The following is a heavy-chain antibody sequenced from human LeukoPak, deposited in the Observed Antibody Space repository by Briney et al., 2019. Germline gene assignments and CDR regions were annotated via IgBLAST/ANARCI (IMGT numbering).Heavy chain of an antibody. D-gene: IGHD6-6*01. Sequence: GGSLRLSCAASGFSFSSYGMHWVRQAPGKGLEWVAFIRYDGSNEHYADSVKGRFTISRDNSKNTLYLQMNSLRAEDTAVYYCAKSSIAARKADYWGQGTLVTVSS. CDR3: AKSSIAARKADY. V-gene: IGHV3-30*02. J-gene: IGHJ4*02. CDR1: GFSFSSYG. CDR2: IRYDGSNE.